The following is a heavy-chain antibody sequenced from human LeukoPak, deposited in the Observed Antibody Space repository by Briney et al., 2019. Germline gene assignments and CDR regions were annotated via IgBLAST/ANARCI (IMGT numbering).Heavy chain of an antibody. CDR1: GFTFGDYA. CDR2: IRSKAYGGTT. CDR3: TRDQPAYYYDSSGYYGDY. D-gene: IGHD3-22*01. V-gene: IGHV3-49*04. Sequence: GGSLRLSCTASGFTFGDYAMSWVRQAPGKGLEWVGFIRSKAYGGTTEYAASVKGRFTISRDDSKSIAYLQMNSLKPEDTAVYYCTRDQPAYYYDSSGYYGDYWGQGTLVTVSS. J-gene: IGHJ4*02.